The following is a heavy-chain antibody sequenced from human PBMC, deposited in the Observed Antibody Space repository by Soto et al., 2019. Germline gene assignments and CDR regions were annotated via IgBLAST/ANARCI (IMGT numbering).Heavy chain of an antibody. CDR3: ARSKGTNYYDSSGYLDWFDT. J-gene: IGHJ5*02. V-gene: IGHV3-11*01. D-gene: IGHD3-22*01. CDR2: ISSSGSTI. Sequence: GGSLRLSCAASGFTFSDYYMSWIRQAPGKGLEWVSYISSSGSTIYYADSVKGRFTISRDNAKNSLYLQMNSLRAEDTAVYYCARSKGTNYYDSSGYLDWFDTWGQGTLVTVSS. CDR1: GFTFSDYY.